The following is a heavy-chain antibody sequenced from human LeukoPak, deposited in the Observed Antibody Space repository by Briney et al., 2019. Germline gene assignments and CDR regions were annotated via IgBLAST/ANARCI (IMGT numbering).Heavy chain of an antibody. D-gene: IGHD5-18*01. CDR2: ICYSGGT. CDR1: GGSVSSGAYY. CDR3: ARVNTAMVTPAGYYYYYYMDV. V-gene: IGHV4-31*03. Sequence: SGTLSLTCIVSGGSVSSGAYYWSWIRQHPGKGLEWIGYICYSGGTYYNPSLKSRVTISADTSKNQFSLKLSFVTAADTAVYYCARVNTAMVTPAGYYYYYYMDVWGKGTTVTVSS. J-gene: IGHJ6*03.